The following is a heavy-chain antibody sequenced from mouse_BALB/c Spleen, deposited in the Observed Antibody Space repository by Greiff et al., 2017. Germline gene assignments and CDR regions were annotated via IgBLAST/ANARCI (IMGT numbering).Heavy chain of an antibody. CDR2: IYPGGGYT. Sequence: QVQLQQPGAELVRPGASVKLSCKASGYTFTSYWMNWVKQRPGHGLEWIGDIYPGGGYTNYNEKFKGKATLTADTSSSTAYMQLSSLTSEDSAIYYCARPYDYDRGAWFAYWGQGTLVTVSA. V-gene: IGHV1-63*02. J-gene: IGHJ3*01. CDR1: GYTFTSYW. CDR3: ARPYDYDRGAWFAY. D-gene: IGHD2-4*01.